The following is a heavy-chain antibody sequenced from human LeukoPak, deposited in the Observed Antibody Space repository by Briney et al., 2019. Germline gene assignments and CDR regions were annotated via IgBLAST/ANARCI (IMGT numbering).Heavy chain of an antibody. D-gene: IGHD3-22*01. CDR2: IIYSGGAT. J-gene: IGHJ4*01. V-gene: IGHV3-23*01. CDR1: GFTFSRSD. CDR3: AKDGLYYDGSDHVYYFYA. Sequence: GVSLRLSCAASGFTFSRSDMTWVRQGPGTGLEFVASIIYSGGATYYADSVKRRLTIPRDDYKYTRHLLMNSIRAEDTALYYCAKDGLYYDGSDHVYYFYAWGQGTLVTVSS.